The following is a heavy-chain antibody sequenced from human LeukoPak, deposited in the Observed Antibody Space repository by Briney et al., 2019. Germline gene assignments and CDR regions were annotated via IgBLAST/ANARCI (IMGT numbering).Heavy chain of an antibody. D-gene: IGHD3-10*01. Sequence: GGSLRLSCAASGFTFSSYGMHWVRQAPGKGLEWVAVISYDGSNKYYADSVKGRFTISRDNFKNTLYLQMNTLRAEDTAVYYCAKDPDYYGSGSYYSDYWGQGTLVTVSS. V-gene: IGHV3-30*18. CDR3: AKDPDYYGSGSYYSDY. J-gene: IGHJ4*02. CDR1: GFTFSSYG. CDR2: ISYDGSNK.